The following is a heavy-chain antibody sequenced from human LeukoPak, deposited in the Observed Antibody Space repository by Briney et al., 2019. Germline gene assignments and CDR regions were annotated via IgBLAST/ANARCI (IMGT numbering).Heavy chain of an antibody. CDR3: ARTFQGSWFGY. V-gene: IGHV1-69*04. CDR1: GGTFSSYA. Sequence: SVKVSCKASGGTFSSYAISWVRQAPGQGLEWMGRIIPILGIANYAQKFQGRVTITADKSTSTAYMELSSLRSEDTAVYYCARTFQGSWFGYWGQGTLVTVSS. CDR2: IIPILGIA. J-gene: IGHJ5*01.